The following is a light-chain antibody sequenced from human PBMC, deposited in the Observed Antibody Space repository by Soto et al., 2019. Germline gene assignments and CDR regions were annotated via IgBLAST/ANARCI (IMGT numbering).Light chain of an antibody. Sequence: EIVLTQSPVTLPLSPGDRATLSCRASQSVSTNSLAWYQQRPGQAPRPLIYGASSRATGTPDRFSGSGSGTDFTLIISRLEPEDFAVYYCQQYGSSVLTFGGGTKVEIK. J-gene: IGKJ4*01. CDR2: GAS. V-gene: IGKV3-20*01. CDR1: QSVSTNS. CDR3: QQYGSSVLT.